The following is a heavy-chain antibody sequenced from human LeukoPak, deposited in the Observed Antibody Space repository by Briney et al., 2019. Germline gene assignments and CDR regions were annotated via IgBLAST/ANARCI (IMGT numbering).Heavy chain of an antibody. J-gene: IGHJ4*02. CDR3: ARHREISTRDFEY. V-gene: IGHV3-7*01. CDR2: INQDGGEK. D-gene: IGHD1-14*01. Sequence: GGSLRLSCVASGLTFSSYWMSWVRQAPGKGLEWVANINQDGGEKYYVDSVKGRFTISRDNAKSSLYLQMNSLRADDTAVYYCARHREISTRDFEYWGQGTLVTVSS. CDR1: GLTFSSYW.